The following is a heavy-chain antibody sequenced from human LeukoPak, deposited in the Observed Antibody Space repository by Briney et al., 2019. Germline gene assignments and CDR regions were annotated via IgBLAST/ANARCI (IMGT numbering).Heavy chain of an antibody. D-gene: IGHD3-22*01. Sequence: GGSLRLSCAASGFTFSSYEMNWVRQAPGKGLEWVSYISSSGSTIYYADSVKGRFTISRDNAKNSLYLQMNSLRVEDTAVYYCARERYDSSGDDAFDIWGQGTMVTVSS. V-gene: IGHV3-48*03. CDR1: GFTFSSYE. CDR2: ISSSGSTI. CDR3: ARERYDSSGDDAFDI. J-gene: IGHJ3*02.